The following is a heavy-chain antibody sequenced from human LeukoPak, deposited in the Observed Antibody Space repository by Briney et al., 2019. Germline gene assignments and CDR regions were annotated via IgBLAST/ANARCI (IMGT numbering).Heavy chain of an antibody. J-gene: IGHJ4*02. CDR1: GGSISSGDYY. CDR2: IYYSGST. Sequence: PSETLSLTCTVSGGSISSGDYYWSWIRQPPGKGLEWIGYIYYSGSTYYNPSLKSRVTISVDTSKNQFSLKLSSVTAADTAVYYCARDLIRDFWSGYYGNYWGLGTLVTVSS. D-gene: IGHD3-3*01. V-gene: IGHV4-30-4*08. CDR3: ARDLIRDFWSGYYGNY.